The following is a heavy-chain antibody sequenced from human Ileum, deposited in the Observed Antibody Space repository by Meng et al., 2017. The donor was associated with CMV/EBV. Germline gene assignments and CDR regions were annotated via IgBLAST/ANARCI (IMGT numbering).Heavy chain of an antibody. D-gene: IGHD2-2*01. CDR1: GGSISGYY. CDR2: VYSSGST. V-gene: IGHV4-4*07. Sequence: QATLQGSGPGLGKPSETLSLTCTVSGGSISGYYWSWIRQPATKGLEWIGRVYSSGSTDYNPSLQSRVTMSVDTSKNQFSLKLSSVTAADTAVYYCARGSSSWAFDYWGQGTLVTVSS. CDR3: ARGSSSWAFDY. J-gene: IGHJ4*02.